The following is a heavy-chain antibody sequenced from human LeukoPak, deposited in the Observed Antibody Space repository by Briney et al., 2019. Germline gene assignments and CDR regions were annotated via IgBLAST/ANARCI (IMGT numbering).Heavy chain of an antibody. CDR2: IDPNSGGT. CDR1: GYTFTGYY. Sequence: ASVKVSCKASGYTFTGYYMHWVRQAPGQGLEWMGWIDPNSGGTNYAQKFQGRVTMTRDTSISTAYMELSRLRSDDTAVYYCARGVLEWLFSYFDYWGQGTLVTVSS. V-gene: IGHV1-2*02. CDR3: ARGVLEWLFSYFDY. J-gene: IGHJ4*02. D-gene: IGHD3-3*01.